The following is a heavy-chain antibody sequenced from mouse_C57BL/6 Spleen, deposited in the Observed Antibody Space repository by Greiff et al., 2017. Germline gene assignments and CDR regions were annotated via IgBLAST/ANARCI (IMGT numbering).Heavy chain of an antibody. V-gene: IGHV14-1*01. D-gene: IGHD3-2*02. CDR1: GFNIKDYY. CDR2: IDPEDGDT. J-gene: IGHJ3*01. CDR3: TYSSGYPHWFAY. Sequence: VKLQQSGAELVRPGASVTLSCTASGFNIKDYYMHWVKQRPEQGLEWIGRIDPEDGDTEYAPKFQGKATMTADTSSNTAYLQLSSLTSEDTAVYYCTYSSGYPHWFAYWGQGTLVTVSA.